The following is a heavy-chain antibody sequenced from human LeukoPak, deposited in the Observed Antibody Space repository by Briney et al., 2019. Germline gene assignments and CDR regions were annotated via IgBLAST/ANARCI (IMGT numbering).Heavy chain of an antibody. CDR1: GYTFTGYY. Sequence: ASVKVSCKASGYTFTGYYMHWVRQAPGQGLEWMGIINPSGGSTSYAQKFQGRVTMTRDTSTSTVYMELSSLRSEDTAVYYCARDPSYDRSGYYYPADYWGQGTLVTVSS. D-gene: IGHD3-22*01. CDR2: INPSGGST. V-gene: IGHV1-46*01. J-gene: IGHJ4*02. CDR3: ARDPSYDRSGYYYPADY.